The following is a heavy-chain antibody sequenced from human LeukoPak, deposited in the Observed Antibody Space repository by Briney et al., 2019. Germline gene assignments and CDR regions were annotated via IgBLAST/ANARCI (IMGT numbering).Heavy chain of an antibody. CDR2: INHSGGT. D-gene: IGHD2-21*01. V-gene: IGHV4-34*01. CDR3: ARHIGRILWWSGYFDY. J-gene: IGHJ4*02. Sequence: SVTLSLTCAVYGGSFSGYYWSWIRQPPGKGLEWIGEINHSGGTNYNPSLKSRVTISVDTSKNQFSLKLSSVTAADTAVYYCARHIGRILWWSGYFDYWGQGTLVTVSS. CDR1: GGSFSGYY.